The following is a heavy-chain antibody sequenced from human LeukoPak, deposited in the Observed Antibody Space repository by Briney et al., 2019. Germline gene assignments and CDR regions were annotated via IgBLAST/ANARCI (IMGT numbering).Heavy chain of an antibody. CDR2: ITSSGATI. CDR3: ASYDSSGYYHYFDY. Sequence: PGGSLRLSCAASGFTFSSYGMNWVRQTPGKGLEWISYITSSGATIYYADSVEGRFTISRDNAKNTLYLQMNSLRAEDTAVYYCASYDSSGYYHYFDYWGQGTLVTVSS. J-gene: IGHJ4*02. V-gene: IGHV3-48*01. CDR1: GFTFSSYG. D-gene: IGHD3-22*01.